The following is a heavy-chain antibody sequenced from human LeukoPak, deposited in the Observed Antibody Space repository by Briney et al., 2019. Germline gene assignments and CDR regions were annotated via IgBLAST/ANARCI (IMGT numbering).Heavy chain of an antibody. CDR2: INHSGST. J-gene: IGHJ4*02. Sequence: SETLSLTCAVYGGSFSGYYWSWIRQPPGKGLEWIGEINHSGSTNYNPSLKSRVTISVDTSKNQFSLKMSSVTAADTAVYYCARVERGVYYDFWSGYFYFDYWGQGTLVTVSS. D-gene: IGHD3-3*01. V-gene: IGHV4-34*01. CDR3: ARVERGVYYDFWSGYFYFDY. CDR1: GGSFSGYY.